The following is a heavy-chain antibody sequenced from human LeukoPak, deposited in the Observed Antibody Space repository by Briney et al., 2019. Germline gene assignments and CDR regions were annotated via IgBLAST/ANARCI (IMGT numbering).Heavy chain of an antibody. CDR2: INPSGGST. D-gene: IGHD5-24*01. J-gene: IGHJ3*02. Sequence: ASVKVSCKASGYTFTSYYMHWVRQAPGQGLEWMGIINPSGGSTSYAQKFQGRVTMTRDTSTSTVYMELSSLRSEDTAVYYCARDGYKTITAFDAFDIWGQGTMVTVSS. CDR1: GYTFTSYY. CDR3: ARDGYKTITAFDAFDI. V-gene: IGHV1-46*01.